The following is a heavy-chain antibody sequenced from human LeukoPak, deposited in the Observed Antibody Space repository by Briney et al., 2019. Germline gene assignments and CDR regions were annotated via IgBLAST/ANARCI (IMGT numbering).Heavy chain of an antibody. CDR2: IYYSGST. Sequence: SETLSLTCTVSGGSISSSSYYWGWIRQPPGKGLEWIGSIYYSGSTYYNPPLKSRVTISVDTSKNQFSLKLSSVTAADTAMYYCARDVEGVAAARGRRFDPWGQGTLVTVSS. V-gene: IGHV4-39*07. CDR3: ARDVEGVAAARGRRFDP. D-gene: IGHD6-13*01. J-gene: IGHJ5*02. CDR1: GGSISSSSYY.